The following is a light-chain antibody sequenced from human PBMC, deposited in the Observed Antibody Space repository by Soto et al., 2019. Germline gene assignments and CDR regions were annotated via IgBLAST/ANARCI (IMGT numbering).Light chain of an antibody. CDR3: QQYGSSPWT. CDR1: QSVTSNY. Sequence: EIGLTQSPGTLSLTPRERTTLSCRASQSVTSNYLAWYQQKPGQAPRLLIYGASSRATGIPDRFSGSGSGTDFTLTISRLEPEDFAVYYCQQYGSSPWTFGQGTKVDI. V-gene: IGKV3-20*01. CDR2: GAS. J-gene: IGKJ1*01.